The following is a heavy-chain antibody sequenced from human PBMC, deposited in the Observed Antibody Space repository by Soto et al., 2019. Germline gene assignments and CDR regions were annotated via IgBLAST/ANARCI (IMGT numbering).Heavy chain of an antibody. Sequence: QVQLQQWGAGRLKTSETLSLTCAVYGCSFSGYYWSWIRQPPGKGLEWIGEINHSGSTNYNPSLKSRVTISVDTSKNQFSLKLSSVTAADTAVYYCARGSTADDAFDIWGQGTMVTVSS. V-gene: IGHV4-34*01. D-gene: IGHD2-2*01. CDR3: ARGSTADDAFDI. J-gene: IGHJ3*02. CDR1: GCSFSGYY. CDR2: INHSGST.